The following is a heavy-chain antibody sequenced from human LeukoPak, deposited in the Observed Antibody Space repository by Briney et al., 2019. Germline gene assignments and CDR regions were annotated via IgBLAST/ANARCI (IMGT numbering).Heavy chain of an antibody. V-gene: IGHV3-53*05. J-gene: IGHJ4*02. CDR2: IYSGGST. D-gene: IGHD4-17*01. CDR1: GFSVSANY. Sequence: PGGSLRLSCAAYGFSVSANYMSWVRQAPGKGLEWVSVIYSGGSTYYADSVKGRFTISRDNSKNTLYLQMNGLRSEDTAVYYCARASLTVTPLFDYWGQGTLVTVSS. CDR3: ARASLTVTPLFDY.